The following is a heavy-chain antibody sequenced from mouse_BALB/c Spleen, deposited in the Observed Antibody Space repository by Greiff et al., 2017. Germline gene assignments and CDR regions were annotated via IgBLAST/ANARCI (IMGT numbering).Heavy chain of an antibody. Sequence: EVQLQESGGGLVQPGGSRKLSCAASGFTFSSFGMHWVRQAPEKGLEWVAYISSGSSTIYYADTVKGRFTISRDNPKNTLFLQMTSLRSEDTAMYYCARDYRYDDAMDYWGQGTSVTVSS. CDR3: ARDYRYDDAMDY. CDR2: ISSGSSTI. CDR1: GFTFSSFG. J-gene: IGHJ4*01. D-gene: IGHD2-14*01. V-gene: IGHV5-17*02.